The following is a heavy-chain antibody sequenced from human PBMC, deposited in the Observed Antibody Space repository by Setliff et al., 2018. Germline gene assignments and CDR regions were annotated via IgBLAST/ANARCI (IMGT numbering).Heavy chain of an antibody. CDR3: AKNGFGVVALGVNNWFDP. CDR1: GFTFSRYW. D-gene: IGHD3-10*01. J-gene: IGHJ5*02. V-gene: IGHV3-33*06. CDR2: IWNDGSSK. Sequence: GGSLRLSCVVSGFTFSRYWMSWVRQAPGKGLEWVALIWNDGSSKFYGDSVKGRFTISRDNSKNTLYLQMNSLRAEDTAVYYCAKNGFGVVALGVNNWFDPWGQGTLVTVSS.